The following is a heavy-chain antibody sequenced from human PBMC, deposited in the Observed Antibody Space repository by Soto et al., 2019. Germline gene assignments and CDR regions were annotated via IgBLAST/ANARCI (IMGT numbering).Heavy chain of an antibody. D-gene: IGHD1-1*01. V-gene: IGHV3-66*01. Sequence: EVQLVESGGGLVQPGGSLRLSCAASGFTVSNNHMRWVRQAPGKGLEWVSLIYSGGATYYADSVKGRFTISRDNSKNTLYLQMNSLRAEDTAVYYCARDGTYNWVGGQGILVTVSS. CDR3: ARDGTYNWV. J-gene: IGHJ4*02. CDR2: IYSGGAT. CDR1: GFTVSNNH.